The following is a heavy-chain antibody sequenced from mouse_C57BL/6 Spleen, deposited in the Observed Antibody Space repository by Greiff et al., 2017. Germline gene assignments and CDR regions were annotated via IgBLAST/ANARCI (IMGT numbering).Heavy chain of an antibody. J-gene: IGHJ1*03. D-gene: IGHD1-1*01. CDR1: GFTFSDYG. V-gene: IGHV5-15*01. CDR2: ISNLAYSI. Sequence: DVHLVESGGGLVQPGGSLKLSCAASGFTFSDYGMAWVRQAPRKGPEWVAFISNLAYSIYYADTVTGRFTISRENAKNTLYLEMSSLRSEDTAMYYCARPYYGSPYWYFDVWGTGTTVTVSS. CDR3: ARPYYGSPYWYFDV.